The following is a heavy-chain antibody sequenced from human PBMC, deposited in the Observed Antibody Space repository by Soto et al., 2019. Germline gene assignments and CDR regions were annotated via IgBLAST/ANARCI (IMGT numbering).Heavy chain of an antibody. Sequence: QVQLVESGGGVVQPGRSLTLSCAASGFAFGNYGIHWVRQAPGKGLEWVAVIWSDGSSKYYGDSVKGRFTISRDNSKNTVYLQMNSLRAEDTAVYECARELWEEPAGKETVSQFDYWGKGTLVTVTS. CDR3: ARELWEEPAGKETVSQFDY. CDR2: IWSDGSSK. V-gene: IGHV3-33*01. D-gene: IGHD6-13*01. CDR1: GFAFGNYG. J-gene: IGHJ4*02.